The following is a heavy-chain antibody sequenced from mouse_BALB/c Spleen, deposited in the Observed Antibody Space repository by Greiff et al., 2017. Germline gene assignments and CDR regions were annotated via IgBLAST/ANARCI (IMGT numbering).Heavy chain of an antibody. CDR2: ISSGGSYT. Sequence: EVQLVESGGGLVKPGGSLKLSCAASGFTFSSYAMSWVRQTPEKRLEWVATISSGGSYTYYPDSVKGRFTISRDNAKNTLYLQMSSLRSEDTAMYYCAREGLKEGFAYWGQGTLVTVSA. J-gene: IGHJ3*01. CDR1: GFTFSSYA. V-gene: IGHV5-9-3*01. CDR3: AREGLKEGFAY. D-gene: IGHD1-3*01.